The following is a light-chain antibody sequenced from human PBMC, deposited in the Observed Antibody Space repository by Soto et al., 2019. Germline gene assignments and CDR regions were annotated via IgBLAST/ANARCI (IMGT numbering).Light chain of an antibody. CDR2: SAS. J-gene: IGKJ1*01. CDR3: QEFHSSSRT. V-gene: IGKV1-5*03. Sequence: DIRMTQSPSTLSASLGDRVTISCRASRNIDSWLAWYQQRPGGIPQLLIYSASNLQNGVPSRFSGSGSGTDFTLTIHGLHPDEFATYYCQEFHSSSRTFGQSPRVDMK. CDR1: RNIDSW.